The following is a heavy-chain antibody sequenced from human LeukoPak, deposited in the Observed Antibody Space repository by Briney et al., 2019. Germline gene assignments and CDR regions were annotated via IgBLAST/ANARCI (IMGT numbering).Heavy chain of an antibody. Sequence: GGSLRLSCAASGFTLSNYWMHWVRQAPGKGPVWVSRITSDGSSTNYADSVKGRFTISRDNSKNTLFLQMNSLRAEDTAPYYCAKSVAIYFYYGLDVWGQGTTVAVSS. CDR2: ITSDGSST. CDR1: GFTLSNYW. J-gene: IGHJ6*02. CDR3: AKSVAIYFYYGLDV. V-gene: IGHV3-74*01. D-gene: IGHD3-3*01.